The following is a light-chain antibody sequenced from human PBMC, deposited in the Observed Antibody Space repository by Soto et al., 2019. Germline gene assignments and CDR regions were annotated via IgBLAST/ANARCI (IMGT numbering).Light chain of an antibody. CDR3: QQYYSYPLT. CDR1: QGISSY. V-gene: IGKV1-8*01. CDR2: AAS. J-gene: IGKJ4*01. Sequence: AIRMTQSPSSFSASTGDRVTITCRASQGISSYLAWYQQKPGKAPKLLIYAASTLQSGVPSRFSGSRSGTDYTLTISCLQSEDFATYYCQQYYSYPLTFGGGTKVEIK.